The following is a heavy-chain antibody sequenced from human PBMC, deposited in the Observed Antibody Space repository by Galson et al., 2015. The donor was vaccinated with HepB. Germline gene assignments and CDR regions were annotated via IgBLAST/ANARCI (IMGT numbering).Heavy chain of an antibody. CDR1: GFTFTSSA. Sequence: SVKVSCKASGFTFTSSAVQWVRQARGQRLEWIGWIVVGSGNTNYAQKFQGRVTITADKSTSTAYMELSSLRSEDTAVYYCARDTYSSAPDGVFEDVWGQGTPVTVSS. CDR2: IVVGSGNT. CDR3: ARDTYSSAPDGVFEDV. V-gene: IGHV1-58*01. J-gene: IGHJ4*02. D-gene: IGHD6-25*01.